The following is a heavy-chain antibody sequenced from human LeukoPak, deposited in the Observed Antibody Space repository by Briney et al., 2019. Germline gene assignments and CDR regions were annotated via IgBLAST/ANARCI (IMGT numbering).Heavy chain of an antibody. J-gene: IGHJ4*02. V-gene: IGHV4-39*01. CDR3: ARHARGIAAAGTRPSDY. Sequence: SETLSLTCTVSGASFSSSTYYWGWIRQPPGKGLEWIGSIYYSGSTYYNPSLKSRVTMSVDTSKNQFSLKLSSVTAADTAVYYCARHARGIAAAGTRPSDYWGQGTLVTVSS. CDR2: IYYSGST. CDR1: GASFSSSTYY. D-gene: IGHD6-13*01.